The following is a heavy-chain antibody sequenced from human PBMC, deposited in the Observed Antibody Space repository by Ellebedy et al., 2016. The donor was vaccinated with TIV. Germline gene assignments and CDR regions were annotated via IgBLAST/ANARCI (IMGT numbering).Heavy chain of an antibody. Sequence: ASVKVSCKASGHTFATYDVHWVRQATGQGLEWMGWMSPDTGKTGCAQKFQGRVTMTRNTSISTAYLELNSLTSEDTAVYYCARGGTKGENKWFDPWGQGTLVIVSS. J-gene: IGHJ5*02. CDR1: GHTFATYD. D-gene: IGHD3-10*01. CDR2: MSPDTGKT. CDR3: ARGGTKGENKWFDP. V-gene: IGHV1-8*02.